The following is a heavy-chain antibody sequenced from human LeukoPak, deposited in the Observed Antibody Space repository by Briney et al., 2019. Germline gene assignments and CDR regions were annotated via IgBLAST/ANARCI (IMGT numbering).Heavy chain of an antibody. CDR2: ISWNSGSI. J-gene: IGHJ4*02. CDR1: GFTFDDYA. Sequence: GRSLRLSCAASGFTFDDYARHWVRQAPGKGLEWVSGISWNSGSIGYADSVKGRFTISRDNAKNSLYLQMNSLRAEDTALYYCAKDIGGWSAGFDYWGQGTLVTVSS. V-gene: IGHV3-9*01. D-gene: IGHD6-19*01. CDR3: AKDIGGWSAGFDY.